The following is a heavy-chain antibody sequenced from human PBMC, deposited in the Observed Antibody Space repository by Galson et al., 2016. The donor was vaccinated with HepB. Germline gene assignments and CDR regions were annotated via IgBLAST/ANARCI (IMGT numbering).Heavy chain of an antibody. V-gene: IGHV4-4*07. CDR3: ARVVPPVRCGGEYYFDS. Sequence: SETLSLTCTVSGGSISSYYWSWIRQPAGKGLEWIGRIYSSGSTNYNPSLKSRVTMSVDTSKNQFSLKLSSVTAADTAVYYCARVVPPVRCGGEYYFDSWGQGTLVTGSS. J-gene: IGHJ4*02. CDR2: IYSSGST. D-gene: IGHD3-16*01. CDR1: GGSISSYY.